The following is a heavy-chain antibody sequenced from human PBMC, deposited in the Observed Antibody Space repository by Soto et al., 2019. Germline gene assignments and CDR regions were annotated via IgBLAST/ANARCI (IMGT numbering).Heavy chain of an antibody. J-gene: IGHJ4*02. CDR3: ASVGRYCSTPNSLY. V-gene: IGHV3-48*01. CDR1: GFTFRSYA. Sequence: ESGGGLVQPGGSLRLSCAASGFTFRSYAMNWVRQAPGKGLEWVSYISTGDSPIYYADSVKGRFTISRDNAKNSLYLQMISLRAEDTAVYYCASVGRYCSTPNSLYWGQGTLVTVSS. D-gene: IGHD2-2*01. CDR2: ISTGDSPI.